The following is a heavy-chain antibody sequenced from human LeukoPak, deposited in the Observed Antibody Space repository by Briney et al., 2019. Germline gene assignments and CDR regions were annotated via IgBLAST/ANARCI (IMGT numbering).Heavy chain of an antibody. CDR2: IKQDGSEK. D-gene: IGHD3-10*01. Sequence: GGSLRLSCAASGFTFSSYWMSWVRQAPGKGLEWVANIKQDGSEKYYVDSVKGRFTISRDNAKNSLYLQMNSLRAEDTALYYCARDMGSGSYVYYMDVWGKGTTVTVSS. V-gene: IGHV3-7*03. J-gene: IGHJ6*03. CDR1: GFTFSSYW. CDR3: ARDMGSGSYVYYMDV.